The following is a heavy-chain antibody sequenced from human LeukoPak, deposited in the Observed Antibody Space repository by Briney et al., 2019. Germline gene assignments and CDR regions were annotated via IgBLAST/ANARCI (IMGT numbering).Heavy chain of an antibody. CDR3: ARVRQKDGYSS. D-gene: IGHD6-13*01. V-gene: IGHV3-74*01. Sequence: GGSLRLSCTASGFTFSSYWMHWVRQAPGKGLVWVSRINSDGSSTSYADSVKGRFTISRDNSKNTLYLQMNSLRAEDTAVYYCARVRQKDGYSSWGQGTLVTVSS. CDR1: GFTFSSYW. CDR2: INSDGSST. J-gene: IGHJ4*02.